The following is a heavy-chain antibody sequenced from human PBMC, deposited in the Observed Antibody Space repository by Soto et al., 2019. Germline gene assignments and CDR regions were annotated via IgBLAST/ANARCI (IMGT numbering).Heavy chain of an antibody. CDR2: IYSSGST. CDR3: AREDAARIERWFDA. CDR1: GGSIISASYS. J-gene: IGHJ5*02. Sequence: QVQLQESGPRLVKPSQTLSLSCAVSGGSIISASYSWNWIRQSPGRGLEWIGHIYSSGSTYCNPSLTSRVSISVDTSNNPFSLKLTSVTAADTAVYFCAREDAARIERWFDAWGQGILVTVSS. D-gene: IGHD6-6*01. V-gene: IGHV4-31*11.